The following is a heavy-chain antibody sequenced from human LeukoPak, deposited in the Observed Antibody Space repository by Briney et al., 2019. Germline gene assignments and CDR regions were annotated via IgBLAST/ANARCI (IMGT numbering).Heavy chain of an antibody. D-gene: IGHD3-10*01. V-gene: IGHV1-24*01. CDR3: ATDGPRELLPRPFDY. J-gene: IGHJ4*02. Sequence: ASVKVSCKVSGYTLNELSMHWVRQAPGKELEWEGGIETEDGETIYAQKFQGRVTITEDTSTDAAYMELTSVRAEDTAVYYCATDGPRELLPRPFDYWGQGTLVTVSS. CDR1: GYTLNELS. CDR2: IETEDGET.